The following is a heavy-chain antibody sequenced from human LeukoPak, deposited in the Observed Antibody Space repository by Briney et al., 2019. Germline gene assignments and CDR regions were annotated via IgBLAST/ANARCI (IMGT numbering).Heavy chain of an antibody. CDR2: IIPILGIA. CDR1: GGTFSSYA. J-gene: IGHJ6*02. Sequence: GASVKVSCKASGGTFSSYAISWVRQAPGQGLEWMGRIIPILGIASYAQKFQGRVTITADKSTSTAYMELSSLRSEDTAVYYCARALSSGWHYYYGMDVWGQGTTVTVSS. D-gene: IGHD6-19*01. CDR3: ARALSSGWHYYYGMDV. V-gene: IGHV1-69*04.